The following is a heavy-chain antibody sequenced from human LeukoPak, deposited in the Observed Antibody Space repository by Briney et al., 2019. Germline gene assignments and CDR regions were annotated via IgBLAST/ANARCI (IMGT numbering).Heavy chain of an antibody. CDR2: INPNSGGT. Sequence: LWASVKVSCKASGYTFTGYYMHWVRQAPGQGLEWMGWINPNSGGTNYAQKFQGRVTMTRNTSISTAYMELSSLRSEDTAVYYCARIRSSGYLDYWGQGTLVTVSS. CDR1: GYTFTGYY. V-gene: IGHV1-2*02. D-gene: IGHD3-22*01. J-gene: IGHJ4*02. CDR3: ARIRSSGYLDY.